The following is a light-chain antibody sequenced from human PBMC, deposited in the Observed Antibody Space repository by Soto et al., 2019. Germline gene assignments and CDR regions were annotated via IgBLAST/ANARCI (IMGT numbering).Light chain of an antibody. V-gene: IGLV2-14*01. J-gene: IGLJ1*01. CDR3: SSYTSSSTLGV. Sequence: QSVLTQPASESGSPGQSITISCPGTSSDVGGYNYVSWYQQHPGKAPKLMIYDVSNRPSGVSNRFSGSKSGNTASLTISGLQAEDEADYYCSSYTSSSTLGVFGTGTKVTVL. CDR2: DVS. CDR1: SSDVGGYNY.